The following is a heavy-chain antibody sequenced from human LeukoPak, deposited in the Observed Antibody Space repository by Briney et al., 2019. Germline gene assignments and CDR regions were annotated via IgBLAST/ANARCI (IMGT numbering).Heavy chain of an antibody. CDR1: GGSISSDY. CDR2: IYYSGST. Sequence: SETLSLTCSVSGGSISSDYWTWVRQPPAKGLEWVGYIYYSGSTNYNPSLKSRVTISLDTSKNQFSLKLSSATAADTAVYYCARESPYDGSFDIWGQGTVVTVSS. CDR3: ARESPYDGSFDI. V-gene: IGHV4-59*01. D-gene: IGHD5-12*01. J-gene: IGHJ3*02.